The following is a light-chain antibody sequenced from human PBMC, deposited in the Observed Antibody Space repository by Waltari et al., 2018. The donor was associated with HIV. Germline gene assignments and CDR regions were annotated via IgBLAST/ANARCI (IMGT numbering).Light chain of an antibody. J-gene: IGLJ3*02. CDR2: KDS. CDR1: ALPKQY. V-gene: IGLV3-25*03. CDR3: QSADSSDWV. Sequence: SYELTQPPSVSVSPGQTARITYSGDALPKQYAYWYQQKPGQAPVLVIYKDSERPSGIPERFSGSSSGTTVTLTISGVQAEDEADYYCQSADSSDWVFGGGTKLTVL.